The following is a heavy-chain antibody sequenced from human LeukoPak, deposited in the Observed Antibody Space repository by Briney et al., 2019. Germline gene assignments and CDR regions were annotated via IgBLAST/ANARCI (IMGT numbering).Heavy chain of an antibody. CDR1: GYRFTSYG. V-gene: IGHV1-18*01. CDR3: ARTXXXAAXWAXXDY. Sequence: ASVKVSCKASGYRFTSYGIAWVRQAPGQGLEWMGWINTYXGNXXXXXXFXXXVTMTTDTSTSTAYMELRSLRSDDTGIYCARTXXXAAXWAXXDYWGQGTRVTVSS. D-gene: IGHD6-6*01. CDR2: INTYXGNX. J-gene: IGHJ4*02.